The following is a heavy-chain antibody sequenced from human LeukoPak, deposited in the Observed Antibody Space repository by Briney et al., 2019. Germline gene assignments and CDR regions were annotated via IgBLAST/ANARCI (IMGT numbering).Heavy chain of an antibody. J-gene: IGHJ4*02. D-gene: IGHD1-26*01. V-gene: IGHV3-49*03. Sequence: PGGSLRLSCTASGFTFGDYAMSWFRQAPGKGLEWVGFIRSKAYGGTTEYAASVKGRFTISRDDSKSIAYLQMNSLKTEDTAVYYCTRVFERMVGATTGDYWGQGTLVTVSS. CDR3: TRVFERMVGATTGDY. CDR2: IRSKAYGGTT. CDR1: GFTFGDYA.